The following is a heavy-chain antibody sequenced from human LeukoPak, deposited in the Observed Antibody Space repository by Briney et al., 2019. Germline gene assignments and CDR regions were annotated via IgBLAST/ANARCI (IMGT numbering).Heavy chain of an antibody. D-gene: IGHD3-9*01. Sequence: SVKVSCKASGGTFSSYAISWVRQAPGQGLEWMGRIIPILGIANYAQKFQGRVTITADKSTSTAYMELSSLRSEDTAVYYCASLGTTGPKRYYYYYGMDVWGQGTTVTVSS. J-gene: IGHJ6*02. V-gene: IGHV1-69*04. CDR3: ASLGTTGPKRYYYYYGMDV. CDR1: GGTFSSYA. CDR2: IIPILGIA.